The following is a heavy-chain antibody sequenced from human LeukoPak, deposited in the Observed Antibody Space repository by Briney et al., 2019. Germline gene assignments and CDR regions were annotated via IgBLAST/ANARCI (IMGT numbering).Heavy chain of an antibody. J-gene: IGHJ4*02. CDR2: IYSGGST. D-gene: IGHD6-19*01. V-gene: IGHV3-66*01. CDR1: GFTFGDYA. CDR3: ARGMEQWLVPFDY. Sequence: GGSLRLSCTASGFTFGDYAMSWVRQAPGKGLEWVSVIYSGGSTYYADSVKGRFTISRDNSKNTLYLQMNSLRAEDTAVYYCARGMEQWLVPFDYWGQGTLVTVSS.